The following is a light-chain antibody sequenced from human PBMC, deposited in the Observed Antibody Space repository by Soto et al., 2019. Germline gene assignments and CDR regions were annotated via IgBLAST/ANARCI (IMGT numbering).Light chain of an antibody. J-gene: IGLJ3*02. CDR3: CSFTSSKTWV. CDR1: SSDIGRYDY. V-gene: IGLV2-14*01. Sequence: QSVLTQPASVTGSPGQSITISCTGTSSDIGRYDYVSWFQQHPGRAPRLLIYAVINRPSGVSTRFSGSKSGNTASRTISGLQAEDEADFYCCSFTSSKTWVFGGGTKLTVL. CDR2: AVI.